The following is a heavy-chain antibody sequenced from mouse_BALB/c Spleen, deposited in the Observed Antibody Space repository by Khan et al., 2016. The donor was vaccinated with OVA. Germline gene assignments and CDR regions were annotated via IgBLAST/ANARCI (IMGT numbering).Heavy chain of an antibody. CDR3: ARGTARATLMMDY. CDR1: GFSLTSYG. D-gene: IGHD3-2*01. J-gene: IGHJ4*01. V-gene: IGHV2-9*02. CDR2: IWAGGST. Sequence: VQLQESGPGLVAPSQSLSITCTVSGFSLTSYGVHWVRQPPGKGLEWLGVIWAGGSTNYNSALMSRLSISKDNSKTQVFLKMNSLQTDDTAMYYWARGTARATLMMDYWGQGTSVTVSS.